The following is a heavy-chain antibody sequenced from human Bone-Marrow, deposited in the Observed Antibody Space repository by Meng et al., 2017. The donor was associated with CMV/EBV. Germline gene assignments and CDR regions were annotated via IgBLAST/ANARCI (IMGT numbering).Heavy chain of an antibody. J-gene: IGHJ4*02. CDR1: GGSFSGYY. CDR2: INHSGST. V-gene: IGHV4-34*01. CDR3: AGGVESFDY. Sequence: SETLSLTCAVYGGSFSGYYWSWIRQPPGKGLEWIGEINHSGSTNYNPSLKSRVTISVDTSKNQFSLKLSSVTAADTAVYYCAGGVESFDYWGQGPLVPVYS.